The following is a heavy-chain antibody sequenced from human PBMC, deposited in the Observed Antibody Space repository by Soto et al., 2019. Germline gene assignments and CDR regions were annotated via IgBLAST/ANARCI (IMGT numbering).Heavy chain of an antibody. J-gene: IGHJ4*02. D-gene: IGHD3-16*01. CDR1: GFTFSSYA. CDR2: ISYDGSNK. V-gene: IGHV3-30-3*01. Sequence: QVQLVESGGGVIQPGRSLRLSCAASGFTFSSYAMHWVRQAPGKGLEWVAVISYDGSNKYYADSVKGRFTISRDNSKNTLYLQMNSLRAEDTAVYYCARDLYWGPDEGFDYWGQGTLVTVSS. CDR3: ARDLYWGPDEGFDY.